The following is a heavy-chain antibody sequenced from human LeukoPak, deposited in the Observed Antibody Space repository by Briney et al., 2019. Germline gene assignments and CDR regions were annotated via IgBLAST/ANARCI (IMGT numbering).Heavy chain of an antibody. CDR2: IYHDGST. CDR1: GDSMSGTNW. Sequence: SGTLSLTCAVSGDSMSGTNWWSWVRQSPGKGLEWIGEIYHDGSTNYNPSLQSRVSISVDRSKRQFSLRLTSVTAADTAVYYCARAQRLRLGELSHLPFYWGQGTLVTVSS. D-gene: IGHD3-16*02. CDR3: ARAQRLRLGELSHLPFY. V-gene: IGHV4-4*02. J-gene: IGHJ4*02.